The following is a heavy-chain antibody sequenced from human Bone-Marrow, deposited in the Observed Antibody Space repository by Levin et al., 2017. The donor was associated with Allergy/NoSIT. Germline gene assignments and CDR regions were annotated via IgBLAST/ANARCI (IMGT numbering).Heavy chain of an antibody. Sequence: PSETLSLTCSVSGGPINTYYWTWIRQPAGKGLEWIGRIYGTGTPNSNPSLKGRVIMSIDTSKNQFSLKLTSVTAADTAVYYCARQPIDSSEWVDPWGQGILVTVSS. CDR3: ARQPIDSSEWVDP. D-gene: IGHD4-11*01. V-gene: IGHV4-4*07. J-gene: IGHJ5*02. CDR2: IYGTGTP. CDR1: GGPINTYY.